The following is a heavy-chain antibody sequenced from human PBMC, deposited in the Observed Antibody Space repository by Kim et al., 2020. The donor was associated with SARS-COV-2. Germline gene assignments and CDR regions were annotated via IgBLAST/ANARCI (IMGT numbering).Heavy chain of an antibody. J-gene: IGHJ3*02. V-gene: IGHV5-10-1*01. CDR2: IDPSDSYT. Sequence: GESLKISCKGSGYSFTSYWISWVRQMPGKGLEWMGRIDPSDSYTNYSPSFQGHVTISADKSISTAYLQWSSLKASDTAMYYCASLKGTGFTPGSDAFDIWGQGTMVTVSS. CDR3: ASLKGTGFTPGSDAFDI. CDR1: GYSFTSYW. D-gene: IGHD3-10*01.